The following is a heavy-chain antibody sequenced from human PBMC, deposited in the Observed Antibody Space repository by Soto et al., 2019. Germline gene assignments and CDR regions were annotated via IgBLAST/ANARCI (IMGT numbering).Heavy chain of an antibody. CDR3: ARDRYDFRFGQGAFDI. CDR2: IYYSGST. CDR1: GGSISSYY. D-gene: IGHD3-3*01. V-gene: IGHV4-59*01. Sequence: SETLSLACTVSGGSISSYYWSWFRQPPGKGLEWIGYIYYSGSTNYNPSLKSRVTISVYTSKNQFSLKLSSVTAADTAVYYCARDRYDFRFGQGAFDIWGQGTMVTVSS. J-gene: IGHJ3*02.